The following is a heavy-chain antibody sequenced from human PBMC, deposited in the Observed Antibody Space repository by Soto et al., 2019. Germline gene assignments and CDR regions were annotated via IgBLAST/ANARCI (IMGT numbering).Heavy chain of an antibody. Sequence: QVHLVQSGAEVKSPGPAVKVSCKVSGAGDTFSNYGLNWMRQAPGQGLEWMEGTIPVFGTANYAQKFQDRVTIAADRSTTTAYMDQSSLRCDDTAVYYCWRHDKTALPPLDSWGQGTLVSVSS. CDR1: GAGDTFSNYG. D-gene: IGHD1-1*01. J-gene: IGHJ4*02. CDR2: TIPVFGTA. V-gene: IGHV1-69*06. CDR3: WRHDKTALPPLDS.